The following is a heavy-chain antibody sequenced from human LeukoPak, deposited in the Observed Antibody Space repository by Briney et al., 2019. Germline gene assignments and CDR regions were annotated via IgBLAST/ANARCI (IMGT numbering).Heavy chain of an antibody. Sequence: SETLSLTCAVSGYSISSSYYWGWIRQPPGKGLEWIGIIYYSGSTYYNPSLKSRLTISVDTPKNQFSLKLSSVTATDTAVYYCARRGYCSSTSCYEYWFDPWGQGTLVTVSS. CDR2: IYYSGST. D-gene: IGHD2-2*01. CDR1: GYSISSSYY. CDR3: ARRGYCSSTSCYEYWFDP. J-gene: IGHJ5*02. V-gene: IGHV4-38-2*01.